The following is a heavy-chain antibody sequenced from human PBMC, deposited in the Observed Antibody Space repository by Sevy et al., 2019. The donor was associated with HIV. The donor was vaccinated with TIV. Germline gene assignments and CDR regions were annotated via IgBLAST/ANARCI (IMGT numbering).Heavy chain of an antibody. CDR1: GFTFSNAW. V-gene: IGHV3-15*01. J-gene: IGHJ4*02. D-gene: IGHD5-12*01. Sequence: GGSLRLSCAASGFTFSNAWMSWVRQAPGKGLEWVGRIKSKTDGGTTDYAAPVKGRFTISRHDSKNTLYLQMNSLKTDAEAVNYCTRAYNAYDFADYWGQGTLVTVSS. CDR3: TRAYNAYDFADY. CDR2: IKSKTDGGTT.